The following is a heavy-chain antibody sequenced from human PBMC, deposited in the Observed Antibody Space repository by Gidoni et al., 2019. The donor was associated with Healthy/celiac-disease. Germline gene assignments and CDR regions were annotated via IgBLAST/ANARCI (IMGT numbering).Heavy chain of an antibody. CDR2: IIGSSSYI. J-gene: IGHJ6*02. CDR1: GFTFSTYS. V-gene: IGHV3-21*01. CDR3: ARDCGSGYRMDV. Sequence: EVQLVESGGGLVKPGGSLRLSCAASGFTFSTYSMNWVRQAPGKGLDWVSSIIGSSSYIYYADAVKGRFTISRDNAKNSLYLQMNSLRAEDTAVYYCARDCGSGYRMDVWGQGTTVTVSS. D-gene: IGHD2-21*01.